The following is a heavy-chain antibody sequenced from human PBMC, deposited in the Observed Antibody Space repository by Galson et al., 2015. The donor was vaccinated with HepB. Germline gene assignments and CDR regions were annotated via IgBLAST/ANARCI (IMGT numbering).Heavy chain of an antibody. Sequence: SLRLSCAGSGLNIRGAWMHWVRQAPGKGLVWVSRISSDGSITSYADSVRGRFTISRDNAKNTIYLQMNSLTAEDMAVYYCARSDWFDPWGQGTLVTVSS. J-gene: IGHJ5*02. V-gene: IGHV3-74*01. CDR1: GLNIRGAW. CDR3: ARSDWFDP. CDR2: ISSDGSIT.